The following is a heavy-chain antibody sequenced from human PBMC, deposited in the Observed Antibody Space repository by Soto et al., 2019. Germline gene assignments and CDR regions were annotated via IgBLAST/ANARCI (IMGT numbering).Heavy chain of an antibody. Sequence: VGSLRLSCAASGFAFSNYEMNWVRQAPGKGLEWVSYISLSGSTIYYADSVKGRFTISRDDAKNSLYLQMDSLRADDTAVYYCARESFSASPNFFDYWGQGTQVTVSS. CDR2: ISLSGSTI. D-gene: IGHD3-3*02. J-gene: IGHJ4*02. CDR3: ARESFSASPNFFDY. V-gene: IGHV3-48*03. CDR1: GFAFSNYE.